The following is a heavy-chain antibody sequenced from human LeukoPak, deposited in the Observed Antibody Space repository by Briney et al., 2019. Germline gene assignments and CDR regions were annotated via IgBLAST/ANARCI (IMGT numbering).Heavy chain of an antibody. Sequence: GRSLRLSCAASGFTFDDYAMHWVRQAPGKGLEWVSGISWNSGSIGYADSVKGRFTISRDNAKNSLYLQMNSLRAEDTALYYCAKGIVDWSYLHGMDVWGQGTTVTVPS. CDR1: GFTFDDYA. D-gene: IGHD3-9*01. CDR3: AKGIVDWSYLHGMDV. CDR2: ISWNSGSI. J-gene: IGHJ6*02. V-gene: IGHV3-9*01.